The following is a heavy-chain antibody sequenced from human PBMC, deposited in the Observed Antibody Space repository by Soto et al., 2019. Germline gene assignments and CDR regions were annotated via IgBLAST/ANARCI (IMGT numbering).Heavy chain of an antibody. V-gene: IGHV3-30*04. CDR1: GFTLRSYA. J-gene: IGHJ6*02. CDR3: ARSGSYYGIDL. Sequence: PGGSLRLSCAASGFTLRSYAMHWVRQVPGKGLEWLAVISYEGSNQYYADSVQGRFTLTRDNAKKTVDLQMNSLRADDTAVYFCARSGSYYGIDLWGQGTTVTVSS. CDR2: ISYEGSNQ.